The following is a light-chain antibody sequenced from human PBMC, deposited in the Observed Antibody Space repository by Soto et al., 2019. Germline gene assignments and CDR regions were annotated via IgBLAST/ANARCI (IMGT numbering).Light chain of an antibody. J-gene: IGKJ3*01. CDR2: DAS. CDR1: QSVSSY. CDR3: QLRGT. Sequence: PGERATLSCRASQSVSSYLAWYQQKPGQAPRLLIYDASNRATGIPARFSGSGSGTDFTLTISSLEPEDFAVYYCQLRGTFGPGTKVDIK. V-gene: IGKV3-11*01.